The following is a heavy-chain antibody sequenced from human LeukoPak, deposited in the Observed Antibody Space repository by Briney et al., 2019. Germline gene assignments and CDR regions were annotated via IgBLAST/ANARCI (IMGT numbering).Heavy chain of an antibody. CDR3: ARGGKAAAGNFHYYYYMDV. CDR1: GGSFSGYY. Sequence: SETLSLTCAVYGGSFSGYYWSWLRQPPGKGLEWIGEINHSGSTNYNPSLKSRVTISVDTSKNQFSLKLSSVTAADTAVCYCARGGKAAAGNFHYYYYMDVWGKGSTVTVSS. D-gene: IGHD6-13*01. CDR2: INHSGST. V-gene: IGHV4-34*01. J-gene: IGHJ6*03.